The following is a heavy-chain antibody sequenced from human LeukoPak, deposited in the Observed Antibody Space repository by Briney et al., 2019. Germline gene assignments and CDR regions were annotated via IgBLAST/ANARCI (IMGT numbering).Heavy chain of an antibody. V-gene: IGHV1-2*02. CDR1: GYTFTGYY. D-gene: IGHD5-18*01. CDR3: ARDPAAADTAQAHYYLMAV. J-gene: IGHJ6*03. CDR2: INPNSGGT. Sequence: ASVKVSCKASGYTFTGYYMHWVRQAPGQGLEWMGWINPNSGGTNYAQKLQGRVTMTTDTSTSTAYMELRSLRSDDTAVYYCARDPAAADTAQAHYYLMAVWANGTTVTVS.